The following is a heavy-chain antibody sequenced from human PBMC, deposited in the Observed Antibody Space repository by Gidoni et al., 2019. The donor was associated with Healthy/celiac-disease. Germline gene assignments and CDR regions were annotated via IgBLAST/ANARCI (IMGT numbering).Heavy chain of an antibody. CDR1: GSSVSSGSYY. CDR3: ARAYMVRGGTFDI. V-gene: IGHV4-61*01. CDR2: IYYSGST. D-gene: IGHD3-10*01. Sequence: QVQLQESGPGLVKPSETLSLTCTVSGSSVSSGSYYWSWIRQPPGKGLEWIGYIYYSGSTNYNPSLKSRVTISVDTSKNQFSLKLSSVTAADTAVYYCARAYMVRGGTFDIWGQGTMVTVSS. J-gene: IGHJ3*02.